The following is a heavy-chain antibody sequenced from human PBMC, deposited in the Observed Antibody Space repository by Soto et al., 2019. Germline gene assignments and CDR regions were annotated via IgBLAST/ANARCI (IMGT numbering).Heavy chain of an antibody. V-gene: IGHV5-51*01. J-gene: IGHJ3*02. D-gene: IGHD5-12*01. CDR3: ARSRWLQFDAFDI. CDR1: GYTFTTSW. CDR2: IYPDDSDT. Sequence: PGESLKISCKGSGYTFTTSWIGWVRQVPGKGLEWMGIIYPDDSDTRYSPSFQGHITISADKSISTAYLQWSSLKASDTAMYYCARSRWLQFDAFDIWGQGTMVTVSS.